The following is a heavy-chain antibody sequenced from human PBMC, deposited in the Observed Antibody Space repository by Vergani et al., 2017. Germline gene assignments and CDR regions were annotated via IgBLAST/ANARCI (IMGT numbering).Heavy chain of an antibody. V-gene: IGHV3-48*01. Sequence: EVQLVESGGGLVQPGGSLRLSCAASGFTFSDYSMNWVRQAPGKGLEWVSYISYSSSTIYYTDSLKGRFTISRDNAKNSLFLQMNSLRAEDTAVYYCARDSXVSWFGDGFDAFDIWGQGTVVTVSS. CDR3: ARDSXVSWFGDGFDAFDI. J-gene: IGHJ3*02. CDR2: ISYSSSTI. D-gene: IGHD3-10*01. CDR1: GFTFSDYS.